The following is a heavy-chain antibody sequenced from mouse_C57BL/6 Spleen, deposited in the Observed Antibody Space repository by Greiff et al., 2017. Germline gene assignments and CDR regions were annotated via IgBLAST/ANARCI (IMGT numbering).Heavy chain of an antibody. CDR1: GYSITSGYD. CDR2: ISYSGST. D-gene: IGHD1-1*01. Sequence: DVMLVESGPGMVKPSQSLSLTCTVTGYSITSGYDWHWIRHFPGNKLEWMGYISYSGSTNYNPSLKSRISITHDTSKNHFFLKLNSVTTEDTATYYCAREDYYGSSRYFDYWGQGTTLTVSS. V-gene: IGHV3-1*01. CDR3: AREDYYGSSRYFDY. J-gene: IGHJ2*01.